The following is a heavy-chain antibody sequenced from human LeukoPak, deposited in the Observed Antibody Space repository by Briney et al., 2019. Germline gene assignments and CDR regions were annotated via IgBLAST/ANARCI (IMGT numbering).Heavy chain of an antibody. CDR1: GFTFSSYA. D-gene: IGHD3-22*01. CDR3: ARNEDYYDSSGYYTPLDFDY. Sequence: GGSLRLSCAASGFTFSSYAMHWVRQAPGKGLEWVSSISSSSSYIYYADSVKGRFTISRDNAKNSLYLQMNSLRAEDTAVYYCARNEDYYDSSGYYTPLDFDYWGQGTLVTVSS. J-gene: IGHJ4*02. V-gene: IGHV3-21*01. CDR2: ISSSSSYI.